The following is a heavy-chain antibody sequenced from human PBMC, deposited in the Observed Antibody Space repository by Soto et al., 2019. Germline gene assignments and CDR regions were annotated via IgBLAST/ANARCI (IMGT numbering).Heavy chain of an antibody. V-gene: IGHV3-21*01. J-gene: IGHJ4*02. CDR3: ARAEPAQRLRGPADY. CDR1: GFTFSSYS. CDR2: ISSSSSYI. D-gene: IGHD4-17*01. Sequence: EVQLVESGGGLVKPGGSLRLSCAASGFTFSSYSMNWVRQAPGKGLEWVSSISSSSSYIYYADSVKGRFITSRDNAKNSLYLQMNSLRAEDTAVYYCARAEPAQRLRGPADYWGQGTLVTVSS.